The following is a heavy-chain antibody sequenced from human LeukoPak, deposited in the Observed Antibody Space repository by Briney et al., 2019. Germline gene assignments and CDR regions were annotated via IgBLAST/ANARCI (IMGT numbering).Heavy chain of an antibody. CDR3: ARGVRTGIYYFDY. Sequence: SETLSLTCTVSGGSIYSSSYYWGWIRQPPGKGLEWIGYIYYSGSTNYNPSLKSRVTISVDTSKNQFSLKLSSVTAADTAVYYCARGVRTGIYYFDYWGQGTLVTVSS. CDR2: IYYSGST. J-gene: IGHJ4*02. CDR1: GGSIYSSSYY. V-gene: IGHV4-61*05. D-gene: IGHD1-14*01.